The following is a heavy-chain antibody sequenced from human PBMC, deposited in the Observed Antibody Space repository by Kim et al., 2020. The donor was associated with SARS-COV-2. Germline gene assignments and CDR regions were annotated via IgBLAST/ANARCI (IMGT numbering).Heavy chain of an antibody. CDR3: ARDSVSSLQYYYYGMDV. Sequence: GGSLRLSCAASGFTVSSNYMSWVRQAPGKGLEWFSVIYSGGSTYYADSVKGRFTISRDNSKNTLYLQMNSLRAEDTAVYYCARDSVSSLQYYYYGMDVWGQGTTVTVSS. D-gene: IGHD6-13*01. CDR1: GFTVSSNY. J-gene: IGHJ6*02. V-gene: IGHV3-66*02. CDR2: IYSGGST.